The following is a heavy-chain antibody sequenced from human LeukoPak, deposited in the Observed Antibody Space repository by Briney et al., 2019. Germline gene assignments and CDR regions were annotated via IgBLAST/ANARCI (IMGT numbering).Heavy chain of an antibody. CDR3: ARDSYCGGDCYSRDYYYYGMDV. D-gene: IGHD2-21*02. V-gene: IGHV1-18*01. CDR1: GYTFTSYG. Sequence: ASVTVSCKASGYTFTSYGISWVRQAPGQGLEWMGWISAYNGNTNYAQKLQGRVTMTTDTSTSTAYMELRSLRSDDTAVYYCARDSYCGGDCYSRDYYYYGMDVWGQGTTVTVSS. CDR2: ISAYNGNT. J-gene: IGHJ6*02.